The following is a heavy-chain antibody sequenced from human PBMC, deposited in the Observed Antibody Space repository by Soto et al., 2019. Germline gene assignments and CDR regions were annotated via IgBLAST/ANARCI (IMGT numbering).Heavy chain of an antibody. CDR3: ARGVGRSSWTSFDS. J-gene: IGHJ4*02. CDR2: IYISENT. CDR1: GGSTSSDY. V-gene: IGHV4-4*07. D-gene: IGHD6-13*01. Sequence: PSETLSLTCTVSGGSTSSDYWSWIRQPAGKGLEWIGRIYISENTHYNPPLRSRVSMSLDTSKNQLSLNLSSVTAADTAVYYCARGVGRSSWTSFDSWGQGTLVTVSS.